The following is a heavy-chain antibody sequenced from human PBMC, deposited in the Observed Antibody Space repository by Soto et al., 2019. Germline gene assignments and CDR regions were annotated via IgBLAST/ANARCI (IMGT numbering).Heavy chain of an antibody. J-gene: IGHJ1*01. CDR1: GFRFSSSW. CDR2: INQGGSQK. CDR3: ASWADAADEDYFHH. Sequence: GSLRLSCAGPGFRFSSSWMSWIRQAPGKGLEWVAHINQGGSQKYYVDSAKGRFTISRDNAKTSLYLQMNNLRAEDTATYYCASWADAADEDYFHHWGQGTLVTVSS. V-gene: IGHV3-7*03. D-gene: IGHD3-16*01.